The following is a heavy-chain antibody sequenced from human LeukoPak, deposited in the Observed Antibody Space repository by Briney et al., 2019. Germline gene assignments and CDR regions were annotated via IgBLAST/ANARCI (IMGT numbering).Heavy chain of an antibody. D-gene: IGHD3-22*01. V-gene: IGHV3-30*02. CDR3: ARDGYYYDSSGYYQPDY. CDR2: IRYDGSNK. CDR1: GFTFSSYG. Sequence: GGSLRLSCAASGFTFSSYGMHWVRQAPGKGLEWVAFIRYDGSNKYYADSVKGRFTISRDNSKNTLYLQMNSLRAEDTAVYYCARDGYYYDSSGYYQPDYWGQGTLVTVSS. J-gene: IGHJ4*02.